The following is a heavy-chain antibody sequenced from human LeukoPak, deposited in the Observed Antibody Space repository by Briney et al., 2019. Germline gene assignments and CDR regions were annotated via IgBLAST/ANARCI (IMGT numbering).Heavy chain of an antibody. J-gene: IGHJ4*02. D-gene: IGHD5-24*01. Sequence: ASVKVSCKASRYTFIGYYMHWVRQAPGQGPEWMGWINPNSGGTNYAQNFEGRVTMTRDTSISTAYMELSRLTSDDTAVYYCARDGRTMASSQPYYFDSWGQGTLVTVST. V-gene: IGHV1-2*02. CDR2: INPNSGGT. CDR3: ARDGRTMASSQPYYFDS. CDR1: RYTFIGYY.